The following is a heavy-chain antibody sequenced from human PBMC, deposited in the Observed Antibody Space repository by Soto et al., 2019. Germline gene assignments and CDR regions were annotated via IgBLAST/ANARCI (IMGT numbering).Heavy chain of an antibody. V-gene: IGHV4-59*01. CDR2: IYYSGST. CDR3: ARDRGYSYGQFDY. J-gene: IGHJ4*02. CDR1: GGSISNYY. D-gene: IGHD5-18*01. Sequence: QVQLQESGPRLVKPSETLSLTCTVSGGSISNYYWSWIRQPPGKGLEWIGYIYYSGSTNYNPSLKGRVTISVDTSMNQCSLRLTSVTAADAAVYYCARDRGYSYGQFDYWGQGTLVIVSS.